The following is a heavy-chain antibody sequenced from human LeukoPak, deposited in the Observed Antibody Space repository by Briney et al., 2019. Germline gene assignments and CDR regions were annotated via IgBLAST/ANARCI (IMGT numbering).Heavy chain of an antibody. CDR2: ISYDGRNI. V-gene: IGHV3-30*18. CDR3: AKGPLRGTAAAIDY. CDR1: GFTFINNG. D-gene: IGHD2-2*01. Sequence: PGGPRSLSGAASGFTFINNGMPWARQAPGKGRGGVEVISYDGRNIHYPDSVKGRFTISRDISTDTLWLQMDSLRTEDTAVYYCAKGPLRGTAAAIDYWGQGTLVTVPS. J-gene: IGHJ4*02.